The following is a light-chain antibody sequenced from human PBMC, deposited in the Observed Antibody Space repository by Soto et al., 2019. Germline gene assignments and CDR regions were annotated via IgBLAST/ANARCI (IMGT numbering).Light chain of an antibody. CDR1: SSNIGSNT. CDR2: SNN. V-gene: IGLV1-44*01. Sequence: QSVLTQPPSASGTPGQRVTISCSGSSSNIGSNTVNWYQQLPGTAPKLLIYSNNQRPSGVPDRFSGSKSGTSASLAISGLECECEGDYYCAAWEDSLHGYVFGNGTKLTVL. CDR3: AAWEDSLHGYV. J-gene: IGLJ1*01.